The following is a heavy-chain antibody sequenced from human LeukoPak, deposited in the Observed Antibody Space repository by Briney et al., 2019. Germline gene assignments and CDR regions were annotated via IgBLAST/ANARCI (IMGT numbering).Heavy chain of an antibody. Sequence: SETLSLTCTVSGGSISSYYWSWIRQPPGKGLEWIGYIYYSGSTNYNPSLKSRATISVDTSKNQFSLKLSSVTAADTAVYYCASFPYYYDSSGYYYQDYWGQGTLVTVSS. CDR2: IYYSGST. D-gene: IGHD3-22*01. CDR3: ASFPYYYDSSGYYYQDY. CDR1: GGSISSYY. V-gene: IGHV4-59*08. J-gene: IGHJ4*02.